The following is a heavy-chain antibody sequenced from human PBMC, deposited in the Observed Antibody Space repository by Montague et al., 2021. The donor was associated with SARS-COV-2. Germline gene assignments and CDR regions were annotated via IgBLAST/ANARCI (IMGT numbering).Heavy chain of an antibody. CDR3: ASDLPLIIMVRGVTFGYYGMDV. V-gene: IGHV3-48*03. J-gene: IGHJ6*02. CDR1: GFTFSSYE. D-gene: IGHD3-10*01. CDR2: ISSSGSTI. Sequence: SLSLSCAASGFTFSSYEMNWVRQAPGKGLEWVSYISSSGSTIYYADSVKGRFTISRDNAKNSLYLQMNSLRAEDTAVYYCASDLPLIIMVRGVTFGYYGMDVWGQGTTVTVSS.